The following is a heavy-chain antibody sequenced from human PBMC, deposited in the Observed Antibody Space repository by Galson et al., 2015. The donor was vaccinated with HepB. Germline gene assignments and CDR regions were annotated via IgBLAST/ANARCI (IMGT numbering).Heavy chain of an antibody. D-gene: IGHD1-1*01. V-gene: IGHV5-10-1*01. CDR1: GYSFSAFW. J-gene: IGHJ4*02. CDR3: ASRHSYFRSGTWYNVSDF. CDR2: IDPSDSYT. Sequence: QSGAEVKKPGESLRISCKASGYSFSAFWISWVRQVPGKGLEWMGRIDPSDSYTAYSPSFQGHVAISADKSTTTAYLQWSSLKSSDTAVYYCASRHSYFRSGTWYNVSDFWGQGTLVTVSS.